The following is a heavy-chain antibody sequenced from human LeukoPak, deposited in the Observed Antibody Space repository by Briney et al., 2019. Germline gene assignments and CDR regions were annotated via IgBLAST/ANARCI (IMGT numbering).Heavy chain of an antibody. CDR1: GGTFSSYA. Sequence: ASVKVSCKASGGTFSSYAISWVRQAPGQGLEWMGRIIPILGIANYAQKFQGRVTITADKSTSTAYMELSSLRSEDTAVYYCARDPSVESPPFLGYWGQGTLVTVSS. J-gene: IGHJ4*02. CDR3: ARDPSVESPPFLGY. V-gene: IGHV1-69*04. CDR2: IIPILGIA.